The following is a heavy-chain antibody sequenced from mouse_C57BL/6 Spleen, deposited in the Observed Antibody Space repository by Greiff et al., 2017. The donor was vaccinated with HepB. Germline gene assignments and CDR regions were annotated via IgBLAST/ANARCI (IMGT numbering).Heavy chain of an antibody. CDR3: AREGTVAPNYFDY. CDR2: ISDGGSYT. D-gene: IGHD1-1*01. CDR1: GFTFSSYA. J-gene: IGHJ2*01. Sequence: EVQGVESGGGLVKPGGSLKLSCAASGFTFSSYAMSWVHQTPEKRLEWVATISDGGSYTYYPDNVKGRFTISRDNAKNNLYLQMSHLKSEDTAMYYCAREGTVAPNYFDYWGQGTTLTVSS. V-gene: IGHV5-4*01.